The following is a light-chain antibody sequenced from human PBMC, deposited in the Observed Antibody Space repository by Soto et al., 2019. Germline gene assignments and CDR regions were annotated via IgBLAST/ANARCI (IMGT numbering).Light chain of an antibody. V-gene: IGKV1-9*01. CDR3: QQSYSTPPIT. CDR1: QGISNY. CDR2: AAS. Sequence: DIQLTQSPSFLPASVGDRVTITCRASQGISNYLAWYQQKPGKAPGLLMYAASTLQRGVSSRFSGSGSGTEFTLTISNLQPEDFATYYCQQSYSTPPITFGQGTRLEIK. J-gene: IGKJ5*01.